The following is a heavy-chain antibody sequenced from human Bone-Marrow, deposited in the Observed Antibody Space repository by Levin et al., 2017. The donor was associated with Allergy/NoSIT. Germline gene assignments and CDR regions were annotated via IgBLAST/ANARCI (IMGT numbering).Heavy chain of an antibody. CDR3: AIFSCTGYCYPEEK. Sequence: RTGGSLRLSCAGSGFTFNSYAMTWVRQAPGKGLEWVSRITGSGDNTYYTDSVKGRFTISRDNSKNMLYLQMNSLRAEDTAVYYCAIFSCTGYCYPEEKWGQGTLVTVSS. V-gene: IGHV3-23*01. D-gene: IGHD2-8*02. J-gene: IGHJ4*02. CDR2: ITGSGDNT. CDR1: GFTFNSYA.